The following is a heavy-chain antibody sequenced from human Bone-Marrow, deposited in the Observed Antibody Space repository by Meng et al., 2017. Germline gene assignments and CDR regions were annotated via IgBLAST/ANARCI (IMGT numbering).Heavy chain of an antibody. V-gene: IGHV1-3*01. CDR1: RYTCTGYY. Sequence: QLRVLRGGAKLTRTGASVKVSCKASRYTCTGYYMHWVRQGPGQGFEWMRWINAGNGNTIYSQNFQGKVIITWDTSATTAYMELSGLKPEDTAVYYCANVAGYWGQGTLVTVSS. D-gene: IGHD1-14*01. CDR2: INAGNGNT. J-gene: IGHJ4*02. CDR3: ANVAGY.